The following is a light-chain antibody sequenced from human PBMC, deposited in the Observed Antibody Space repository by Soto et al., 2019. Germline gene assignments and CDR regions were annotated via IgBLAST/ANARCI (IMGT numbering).Light chain of an antibody. CDR3: QHYNSYSEA. V-gene: IGKV1-5*03. J-gene: IGKJ1*01. CDR1: QTISSW. Sequence: DIQMTQSPSTLSGSVGDRVTITCRASQTISSWLAWYQQNPGKAPTLLIYKASTLKSGVPSRFSGSGSGTEFPLTIRSLHPDDFANYYCQHYNSYSEAFGQGTKVELK. CDR2: KAS.